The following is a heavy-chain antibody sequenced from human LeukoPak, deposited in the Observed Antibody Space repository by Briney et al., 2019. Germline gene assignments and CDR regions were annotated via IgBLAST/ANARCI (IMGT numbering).Heavy chain of an antibody. V-gene: IGHV1-8*03. CDR1: GYTFTSYD. Sequence: WASVKVSCKASGYTFTSYDINWVRQATGQGREWMGWMNPNSGNTGYAQKFQGRVTITRNTSISTAYMELSSLRSEDTAVYYCAREGGTMTKMAAFDIWGQGTMVTVSS. CDR2: MNPNSGNT. J-gene: IGHJ3*02. D-gene: IGHD3-22*01. CDR3: AREGGTMTKMAAFDI.